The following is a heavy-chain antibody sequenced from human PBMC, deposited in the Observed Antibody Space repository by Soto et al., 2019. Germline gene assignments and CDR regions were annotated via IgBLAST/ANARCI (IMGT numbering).Heavy chain of an antibody. J-gene: IGHJ4*02. V-gene: IGHV5-10-1*01. CDR3: ARSEVEMATITDY. CDR1: GYSFTSYW. D-gene: IGHD5-12*01. CDR2: IDPSDSYT. Sequence: GESLKISCKGSGYSFTSYWISWVRQMPGKGLEWMGRIDPSDSYTNYRPSFQGHVTISADKSISTAYLQWSSLKASDTAMYYCARSEVEMATITDYWGQGTLVTVS.